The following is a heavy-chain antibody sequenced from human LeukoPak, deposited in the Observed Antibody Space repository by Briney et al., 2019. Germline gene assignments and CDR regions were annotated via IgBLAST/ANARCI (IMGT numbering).Heavy chain of an antibody. CDR2: IKDDGSAQ. J-gene: IGHJ4*02. V-gene: IGHV3-7*01. CDR3: ARHIVGEQNFDY. D-gene: IGHD3-16*02. Sequence: PGGSLRLPCAASGFTFGAYWMSWFRQAPGKGPEWVASIKDDGSAQFYVDSLEGRFTISRDNAKNTLYLQMDTMRVEDMAVYYCARHIVGEQNFDYWSQGTLVTVSS. CDR1: GFTFGAYW.